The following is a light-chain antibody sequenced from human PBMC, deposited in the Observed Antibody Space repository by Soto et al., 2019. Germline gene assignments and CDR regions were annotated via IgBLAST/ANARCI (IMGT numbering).Light chain of an antibody. CDR3: RQSLQTPLT. J-gene: IGKJ4*02. CDR2: LGS. V-gene: IGKV2-28*01. Sequence: DIVMTQSPLSLPVTPGESASISCRSSQSLLHSNGYNWVEWYLQKPGQSPQLLIHLGSNRASGVPDRFSRSGLGTDFTLKISRVDSEDVGVYYCRQSLQTPLTFGGGTKVDIK. CDR1: QSLLHSNGYNW.